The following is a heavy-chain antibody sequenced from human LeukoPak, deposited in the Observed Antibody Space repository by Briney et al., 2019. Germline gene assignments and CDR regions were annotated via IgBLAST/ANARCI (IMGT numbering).Heavy chain of an antibody. D-gene: IGHD3-10*01. V-gene: IGHV3-74*01. J-gene: IGHJ4*02. Sequence: PGGSLSLSCVASGFTFSSYWMHWVRQAPGKGLVWVSRINSDGSTTTYADSVRGRFTISRDNAKHTLYLQMNSLRAEDTAVYYCDRGGFDTIGFEYWGQGTLVTVSS. CDR1: GFTFSSYW. CDR3: DRGGFDTIGFEY. CDR2: INSDGSTT.